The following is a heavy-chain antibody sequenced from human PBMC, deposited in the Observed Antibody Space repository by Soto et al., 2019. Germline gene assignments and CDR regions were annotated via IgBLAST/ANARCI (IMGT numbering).Heavy chain of an antibody. D-gene: IGHD5-18*01. CDR3: ARGYDTALAPIF. V-gene: IGHV4-34*01. Sequence: SETLSLTCAVYGGSFSSYHWSWIRQTPGKGLEWIGEINHLTTTNYNPSLKSRVIISLDTPKNQFSLKLSSVTAADTAVYYCARGYDTALAPIFWGQGILVTSPQ. CDR1: GGSFSSYH. J-gene: IGHJ4*02. CDR2: INHLTTT.